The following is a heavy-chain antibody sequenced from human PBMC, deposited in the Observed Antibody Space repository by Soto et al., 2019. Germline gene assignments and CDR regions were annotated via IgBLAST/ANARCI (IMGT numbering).Heavy chain of an antibody. CDR3: AKLSTSWYHVDD. CDR2: LSGSGGDT. J-gene: IGHJ4*02. CDR1: GFTFSRYP. Sequence: EVQLLESGGGLVQPGGSLRLSCAASGFTFSRYPMGWVRQAAGKGLEWVSSLSGSGGDTYYADSVRGRFTISRDNSKNTLYLQVNSLRAEDTALYYSAKLSTSWYHVDDWGQGTQVSVSS. V-gene: IGHV3-23*01. D-gene: IGHD6-13*01.